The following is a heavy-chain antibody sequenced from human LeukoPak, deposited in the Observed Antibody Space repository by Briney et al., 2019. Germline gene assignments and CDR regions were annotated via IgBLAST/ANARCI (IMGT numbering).Heavy chain of an antibody. D-gene: IGHD3-10*01. J-gene: IGHJ4*02. Sequence: GGSLRLPCAASGFTFSSYSMNWVPQAPGKGLRWVPYIRRISSTIYYADSVKGRFTISRDNAKNSLYLQMNSLRAEDTAVYYCARDYQPGYYGSGSYYRQAFDYWGQGTLVTVSS. CDR3: ARDYQPGYYGSGSYYRQAFDY. CDR2: IRRISSTI. CDR1: GFTFSSYS. V-gene: IGHV3-48*01.